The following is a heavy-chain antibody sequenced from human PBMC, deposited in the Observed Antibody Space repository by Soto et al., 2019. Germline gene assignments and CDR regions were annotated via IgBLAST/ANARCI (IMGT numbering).Heavy chain of an antibody. CDR1: GGSISSYY. D-gene: IGHD4-17*01. CDR3: VRGAPNDYGDYDSNWFDP. Sequence: QVQLQESGPGLVKPSETLSLTCTVSGGSISSYYWSWIRQPPGKGLEWIGYIYYSGSTNYNPSLKSRVTISVDTSKNQFSLKLSSVTAADTAVYYCVRGAPNDYGDYDSNWFDPWGQGTLVTVSS. V-gene: IGHV4-59*01. CDR2: IYYSGST. J-gene: IGHJ5*02.